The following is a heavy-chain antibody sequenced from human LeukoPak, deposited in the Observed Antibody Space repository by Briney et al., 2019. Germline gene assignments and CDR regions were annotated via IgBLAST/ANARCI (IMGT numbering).Heavy chain of an antibody. CDR2: IYYGGST. CDR1: GGSIRSYY. Sequence: SETLSLTCTVSGGSIRSYYWGWMRQPPGKGLEWVGSIYYGGSTYYKPSLKSRVTVSVDTSKNQFSLRLSSVTAADTAMYYCAASEYYYGSGSYKDIWGQGTMVTVSS. D-gene: IGHD3-10*01. CDR3: AASEYYYGSGSYKDI. J-gene: IGHJ3*02. V-gene: IGHV4-39*01.